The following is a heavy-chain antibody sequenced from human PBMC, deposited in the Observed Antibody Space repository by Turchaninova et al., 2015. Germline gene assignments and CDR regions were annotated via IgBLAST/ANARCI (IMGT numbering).Heavy chain of an antibody. CDR2: INTITGNP. CDR1: GATLPDYP. V-gene: IGHV7-4-1*02. Sequence: VLLVHPESKLVKHGVSCSVTCKTLGATLPDYPINWVLQAPGQGLELMGWINTITGNPTYAQGFRGRFVFSLDTSASTADLQISGLKDEDTAVYYCALLYGSGQSIRFDSWGQGTLVTVSS. J-gene: IGHJ4*02. D-gene: IGHD3-10*01. CDR3: ALLYGSGQSIRFDS.